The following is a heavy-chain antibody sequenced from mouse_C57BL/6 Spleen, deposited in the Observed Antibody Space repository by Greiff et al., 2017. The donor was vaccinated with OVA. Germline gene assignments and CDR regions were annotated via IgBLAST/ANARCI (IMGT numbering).Heavy chain of an antibody. CDR3: AREGSSYVWYFDV. CDR2: ISYDGSN. Sequence: EVKLVESGPGLVKPSQSLSLTCSVTGYSITSGYYWNWIRQFPGNKLEWMGYISYDGSNNYNPSLKNRISITRDTSKNQFFLKLNSVTTEDTATYYCAREGSSYVWYFDVWGTGTTVTVSS. J-gene: IGHJ1*03. V-gene: IGHV3-6*01. CDR1: GYSITSGYY. D-gene: IGHD1-1*01.